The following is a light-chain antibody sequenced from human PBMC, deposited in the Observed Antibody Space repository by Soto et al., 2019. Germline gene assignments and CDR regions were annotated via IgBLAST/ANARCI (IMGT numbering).Light chain of an antibody. CDR2: AAS. V-gene: IGKV1-39*01. Sequence: DIQMTQSPSSLAASVGDRVTISCRASQSISKYLTWFQKKPGEAPKLLIYAASTLQSGLPSRFSGSGYGTDFILTISSLQPEDSAAYFCHQGLRPPLTFGPGTKVHIK. CDR1: QSISKY. CDR3: HQGLRPPLT. J-gene: IGKJ3*01.